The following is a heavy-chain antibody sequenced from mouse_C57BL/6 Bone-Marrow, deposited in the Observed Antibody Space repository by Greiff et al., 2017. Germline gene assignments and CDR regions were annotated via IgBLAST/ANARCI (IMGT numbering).Heavy chain of an antibody. CDR2: ISSGGDYI. CDR1: GFTFSSYA. CDR3: TRGSGYYSWFAY. Sequence: EVNVVESGEGLVKPGGSLKLSCAASGFTFSSYAMSWVRQTPEKRLEWVAYISSGGDYIYYADTVKGRFTISRDNARNTLYLQMSSLKSEDTAMYYCTRGSGYYSWFAYWGQGTLVTVSA. J-gene: IGHJ3*01. V-gene: IGHV5-9-1*02. D-gene: IGHD2-3*01.